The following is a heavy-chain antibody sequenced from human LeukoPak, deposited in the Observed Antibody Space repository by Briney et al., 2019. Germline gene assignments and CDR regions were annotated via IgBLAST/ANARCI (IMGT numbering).Heavy chain of an antibody. D-gene: IGHD5-12*01. CDR2: IIPIFGTA. CDR1: GGTFSSYG. CDR3: ARSYSGYGLSYYYMDV. Sequence: ASVKVSCKASGGTFSSYGISWVRQAPGQGLEWMGGIIPIFGTANYAQKFQGRVTITADKSTSTAYMELSSLRSEDTAVYYCARSYSGYGLSYYYMDVWGKGTTVTVSS. J-gene: IGHJ6*03. V-gene: IGHV1-69*06.